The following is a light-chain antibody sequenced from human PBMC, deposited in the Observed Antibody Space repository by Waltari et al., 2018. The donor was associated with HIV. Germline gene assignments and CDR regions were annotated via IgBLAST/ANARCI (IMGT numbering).Light chain of an antibody. CDR2: GAS. V-gene: IGKV3-20*01. CDR1: QSVSVTY. CDR3: QQYGTSPFT. Sequence: EIVLTQSPGTLSWSPGESATISCRASQSVSVTYLAWYQQRPGQAPRLLIYGASSRATGIPDRFSGSGSGTDFTLTISRLESGDSAVYYCQQYGTSPFTFGPGT. J-gene: IGKJ3*01.